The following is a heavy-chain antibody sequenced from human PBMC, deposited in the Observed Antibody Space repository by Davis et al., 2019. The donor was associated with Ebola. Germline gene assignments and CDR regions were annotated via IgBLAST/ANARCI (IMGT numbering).Heavy chain of an antibody. CDR3: ASQDSYYYDSSGYRY. J-gene: IGHJ4*02. CDR2: INHSGST. Sequence: MPSETLSLTCAVYGGSFSGYYWSWIRQPPGKGLEWIGEINHSGSTNYNPSLKSRVTISVDTSKNQFSLKLSSVTAADTAVYYCASQDSYYYDSSGYRYWGQGTLVTVSS. V-gene: IGHV4-34*01. CDR1: GGSFSGYY. D-gene: IGHD3-22*01.